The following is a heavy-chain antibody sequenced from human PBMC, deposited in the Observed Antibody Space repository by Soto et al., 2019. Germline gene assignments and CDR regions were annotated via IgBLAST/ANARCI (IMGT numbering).Heavy chain of an antibody. J-gene: IGHJ4*02. CDR3: AREHWFLSSSWGFDY. V-gene: IGHV4-4*07. CDR2: IYTSGST. Sequence: QVQLQESGPGLVKPSETLSLTCTVSGGSISSYYWSWIRQPAGKGLEWIGRIYTSGSTNYNPSLKSRVTMSVDTSKNQFSLKLSSVSAADTAVYYCAREHWFLSSSWGFDYWGQGTLVTVSS. D-gene: IGHD6-13*01. CDR1: GGSISSYY.